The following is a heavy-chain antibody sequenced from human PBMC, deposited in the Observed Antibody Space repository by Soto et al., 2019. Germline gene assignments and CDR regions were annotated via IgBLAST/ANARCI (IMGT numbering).Heavy chain of an antibody. D-gene: IGHD3-3*01. J-gene: IGHJ5*02. Sequence: ASVKVSCTASGGTFSSYAISWVRQAPGQGLEWMGGIIPIFGTANYAQKFQGRVTITADESTSTAYMELSSLRSEDTAVYYCASNARDYDFWSGPHPYNWFDPWGQGTLVTVSS. CDR3: ASNARDYDFWSGPHPYNWFDP. V-gene: IGHV1-69*13. CDR2: IIPIFGTA. CDR1: GGTFSSYA.